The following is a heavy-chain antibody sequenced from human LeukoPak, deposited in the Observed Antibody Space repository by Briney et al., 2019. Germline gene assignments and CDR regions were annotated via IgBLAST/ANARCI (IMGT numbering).Heavy chain of an antibody. J-gene: IGHJ4*02. Sequence: GGSLRLSCAASGFTFSSYAMSWVRQAPGKGREWVSAISGSGGSTYYADSVKGRFTISRDNSKNTLYLQMNSLRAEDTAVYYCAKGSYYYDSSGYYLIFLFPFDYWGQGTLVTVSS. CDR2: ISGSGGST. V-gene: IGHV3-23*01. CDR1: GFTFSSYA. CDR3: AKGSYYYDSSGYYLIFLFPFDY. D-gene: IGHD3-22*01.